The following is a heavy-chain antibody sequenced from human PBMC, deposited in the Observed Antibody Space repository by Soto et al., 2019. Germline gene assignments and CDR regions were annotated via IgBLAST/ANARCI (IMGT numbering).Heavy chain of an antibody. CDR3: ASGYYDFWNRYYYYGMDV. V-gene: IGHV3-48*03. CDR2: ISSSGSTI. J-gene: IGHJ6*02. CDR1: GFTFGSYE. Sequence: PGGSLRLSCAASGFTFGSYEMNWVRQAPGKGLEWVSYISSSGSTIYYADSVKGRFTISRDNAKNSLYLQMNSLRAEDTAVYYCASGYYDFWNRYYYYGMDVWGQGTTVTVSS. D-gene: IGHD3-3*01.